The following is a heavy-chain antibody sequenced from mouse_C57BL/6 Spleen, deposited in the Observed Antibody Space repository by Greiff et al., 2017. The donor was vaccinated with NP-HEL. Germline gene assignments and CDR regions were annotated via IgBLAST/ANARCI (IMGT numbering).Heavy chain of an antibody. D-gene: IGHD2-2*01. V-gene: IGHV5-6*01. CDR3: ARWLPPMDY. CDR2: ISSGGSYT. Sequence: EVNLVESGGDLVKPGGSLKLSCAASGFTFSSYGMSWVRQTPDKRLEWVATISSGGSYTYYPDSVKGRFTISRDNAKNTLYLQMSSLKSEDTAMYYCARWLPPMDYWGQGTSVTVSS. J-gene: IGHJ4*01. CDR1: GFTFSSYG.